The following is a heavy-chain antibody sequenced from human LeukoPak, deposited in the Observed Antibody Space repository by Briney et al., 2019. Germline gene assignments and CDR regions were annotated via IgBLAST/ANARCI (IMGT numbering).Heavy chain of an antibody. V-gene: IGHV4-39*07. D-gene: IGHD3-9*01. CDR3: ARGDYDTLTGYWNWFDP. CDR2: IYYSGST. CDR1: GGSIGSSSYY. J-gene: IGHJ5*02. Sequence: SETLSLTCTVSGGSIGSSSYYWGWIRQPPGKGLEWIGSIYYSGSTYYNPSLKSRVTISVDTSKNQFSLKLNSVTAADTAVYFCARGDYDTLTGYWNWFDPWGQGTLVTVSS.